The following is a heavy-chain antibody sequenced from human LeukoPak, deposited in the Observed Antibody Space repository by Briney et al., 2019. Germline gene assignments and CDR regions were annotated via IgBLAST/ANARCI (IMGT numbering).Heavy chain of an antibody. CDR3: ARGGLGIGAFDI. D-gene: IGHD7-27*01. V-gene: IGHV4-30-4*01. Sequence: PSETLSLTCSVSGDSISIGDYRWSWIRQSPGKGLEWIGYIYYIGTAYYNPSLRSRVALSADTSKNQFSLKLNSVTVADSAVYYCARGGLGIGAFDIWGQGTMVTVSS. CDR1: GDSISIGDYR. CDR2: IYYIGTA. J-gene: IGHJ3*02.